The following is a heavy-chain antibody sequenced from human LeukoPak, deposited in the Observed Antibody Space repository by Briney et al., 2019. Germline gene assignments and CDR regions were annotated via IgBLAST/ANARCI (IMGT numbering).Heavy chain of an antibody. Sequence: SVKVSCKASGGTFSSYAISWVRQAPGQGPEWMGGIIPIFGTANYAQKFQGRVTITADESTSTAYMELSSLRSEDTAVYYCARSPVGATDRTVGAFDIWGQGTMVTVSS. D-gene: IGHD1-26*01. CDR1: GGTFSSYA. V-gene: IGHV1-69*01. CDR2: IIPIFGTA. CDR3: ARSPVGATDRTVGAFDI. J-gene: IGHJ3*02.